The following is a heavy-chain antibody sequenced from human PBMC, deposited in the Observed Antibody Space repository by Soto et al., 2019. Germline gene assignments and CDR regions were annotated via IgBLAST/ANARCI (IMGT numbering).Heavy chain of an antibody. Sequence: TSETLSLTCSVSGGSISSGYYYWSWIRQPPGKGLEWIGNIYYSGNTYYNPSLKSRVTISVDTSKNQFSLKLSSVTAADTAVYYCSGGDILTGLYPQRWFDTWGQGTLVTV. V-gene: IGHV4-30-4*01. J-gene: IGHJ5*02. D-gene: IGHD3-9*01. CDR3: SGGDILTGLYPQRWFDT. CDR1: GGSISSGYYY. CDR2: IYYSGNT.